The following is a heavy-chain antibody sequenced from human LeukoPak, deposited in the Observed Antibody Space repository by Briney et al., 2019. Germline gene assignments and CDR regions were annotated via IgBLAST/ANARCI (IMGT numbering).Heavy chain of an antibody. V-gene: IGHV4-61*01. D-gene: IGHD6-13*01. CDR1: GYSISSGYY. Sequence: PSETLSLTCTVSGYSISSGYYWGWIRQPPGKGLEWIGYIYYSGSTNYNPSLKSRVTISGDMSKNQFSLKLSSVTAADTAVYYCARAWGDSSSWYAEPNAFDIWGQGTMVTVSS. CDR2: IYYSGST. CDR3: ARAWGDSSSWYAEPNAFDI. J-gene: IGHJ3*02.